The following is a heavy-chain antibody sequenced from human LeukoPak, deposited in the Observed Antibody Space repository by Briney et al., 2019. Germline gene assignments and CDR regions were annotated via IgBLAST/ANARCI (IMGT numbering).Heavy chain of an antibody. CDR2: INHSGST. J-gene: IGHJ4*02. CDR3: ARGRVTFYY. CDR1: GGSLSGYY. D-gene: IGHD2-21*02. V-gene: IGHV4-34*01. Sequence: SETLSLTCAVYGGSLSGYYWSWIRQPPGKGLEWIGEINHSGSTNYNPSLKSRVTISVDTSKNQFSLKLSSVTAADTAVYYCARGRVTFYYWGQGTLVTVSS.